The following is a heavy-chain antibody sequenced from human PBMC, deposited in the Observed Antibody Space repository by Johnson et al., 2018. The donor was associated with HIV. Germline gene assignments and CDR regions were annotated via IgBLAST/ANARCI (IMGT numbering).Heavy chain of an antibody. D-gene: IGHD2-21*02. CDR1: GFTFSSYA. CDR3: TTPAGVVTAIRATYDAFDI. J-gene: IGHJ3*02. CDR2: ISYDGSDK. Sequence: VQLVESGGGLVKPGGSLRLSCAASGFTFSSYAFHWVRQAPAKGLEWVAAISYDGSDKYHADSVKGRFTISRDNSKNTLYLQMNSLKTEDTAVYYCTTPAGVVTAIRATYDAFDIWGQGTMVTVSS. V-gene: IGHV3-30*04.